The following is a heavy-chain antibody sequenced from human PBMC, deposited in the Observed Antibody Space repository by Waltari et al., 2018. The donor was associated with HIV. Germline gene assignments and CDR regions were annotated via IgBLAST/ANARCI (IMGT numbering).Heavy chain of an antibody. D-gene: IGHD3-10*01. CDR1: GFSFSNYA. CDR2: ITVNGVNT. V-gene: IGHV3-23*01. CDR3: AQDPRSYGWSRFGN. J-gene: IGHJ4*02. Sequence: EVQLLESGGGLVKPGGFLILSCAASGFSFSNYAMNWVRQTPGRGLEWVSAITVNGVNTYYADSVRGRFTISRDDSKNTLFLQMNSLRAEDTAVYYCAQDPRSYGWSRFGNWGQGTLVTVSS.